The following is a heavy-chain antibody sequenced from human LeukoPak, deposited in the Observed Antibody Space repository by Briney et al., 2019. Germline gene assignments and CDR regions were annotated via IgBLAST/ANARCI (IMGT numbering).Heavy chain of an antibody. CDR1: GFIVSSKY. V-gene: IGHV3-53*01. CDR2: IYSGGST. CDR3: ARASCGSCPFDP. J-gene: IGHJ5*02. D-gene: IGHD2-15*01. Sequence: PGGSLRLSCAASGFIVSSKYMSWVRQAPGKGLEWVSVIYSGGSTYYAESVKGRFTISRDNSKNTVYLQMNSLRAEDTAMYYCARASCGSCPFDPWGQGTLVTVSS.